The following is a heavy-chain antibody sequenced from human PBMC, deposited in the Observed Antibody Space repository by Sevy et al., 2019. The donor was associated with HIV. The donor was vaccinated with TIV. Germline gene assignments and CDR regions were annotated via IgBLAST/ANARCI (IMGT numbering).Heavy chain of an antibody. V-gene: IGHV3-9*01. CDR2: VSWSSSNI. Sequence: GGSLRLSCAASGFPFNDHAMHWVRQVPGKGLEWVSGVSWSSSNICYADSVKGRFNISRDNANHFLYLEMNSLRPEDTAFYYCAKDINRGCDGINCYPYYFYFYSLDVWGQGTTVTVSS. CDR3: AKDINRGCDGINCYPYYFYFYSLDV. J-gene: IGHJ6*02. CDR1: GFPFNDHA. D-gene: IGHD2-21*01.